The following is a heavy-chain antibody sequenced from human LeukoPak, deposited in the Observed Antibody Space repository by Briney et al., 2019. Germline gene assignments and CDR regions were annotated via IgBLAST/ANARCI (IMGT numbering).Heavy chain of an antibody. CDR1: GYTFTGYY. V-gene: IGHV1-2*02. CDR3: ARVQRDGYNPRTGWFDP. CDR2: INPNSGGT. Sequence: GASVKVSCKASGYTFTGYYMHWVRQAPGQGLEWMGWINPNSGGTNYAQKFQGRVTMTRDTSISTAYMELSRLRSDDTAVYCCARVQRDGYNPRTGWFDPWGQGTLVTVSS. D-gene: IGHD5-24*01. J-gene: IGHJ5*02.